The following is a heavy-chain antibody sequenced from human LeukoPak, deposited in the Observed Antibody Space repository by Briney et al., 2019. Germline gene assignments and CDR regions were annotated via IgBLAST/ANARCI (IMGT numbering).Heavy chain of an antibody. J-gene: IGHJ3*02. Sequence: GGSLRLSCAASGFSFSGAWMSWVRQAPGKGLEWVSAISASADRTYNADSVKGRFTISRDNSKNTLYLQMNSLRGDDTATYYCAKDPWGIGPAFDIWGQGTMVSVSS. CDR1: GFSFSGAW. CDR3: AKDPWGIGPAFDI. V-gene: IGHV3-23*01. CDR2: ISASADRT. D-gene: IGHD3-16*01.